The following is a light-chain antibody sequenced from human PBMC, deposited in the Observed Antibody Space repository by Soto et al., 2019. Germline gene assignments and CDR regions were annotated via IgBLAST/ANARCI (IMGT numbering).Light chain of an antibody. J-gene: IGKJ1*01. Sequence: SPLSLPVXPGEXASSXXXXSXXLLHNNGNNWLDWYLQKPGQAQKLLILLASYRAPGVPDRLSGSGSGTDFTLKISRVEAEDVGIHYCMQDLKNPRTFGQGTKVDIK. CDR3: MQDLKNPRT. V-gene: IGKV2-28*01. CDR2: LAS. CDR1: XXLLHNNGNNW.